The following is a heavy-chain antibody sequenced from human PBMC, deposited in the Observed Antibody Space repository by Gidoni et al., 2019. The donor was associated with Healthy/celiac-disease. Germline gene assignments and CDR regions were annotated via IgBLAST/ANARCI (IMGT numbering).Heavy chain of an antibody. CDR2: IYTSGST. CDR1: GGSISSGSYY. Sequence: QVQLQESGPGLVKPSQTLSLTCTVSGGSISSGSYYWSWIRQPAGKGLEWIGRIYTSGSTNYNPSLKSRVTISVDTSKNQFSLKLSSVTAADTAVYYCARGNYYGSGSYFDYWGQGTLVTVSS. V-gene: IGHV4-61*02. D-gene: IGHD3-10*01. CDR3: ARGNYYGSGSYFDY. J-gene: IGHJ4*02.